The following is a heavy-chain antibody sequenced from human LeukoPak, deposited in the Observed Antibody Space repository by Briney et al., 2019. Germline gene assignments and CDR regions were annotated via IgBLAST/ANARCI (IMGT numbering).Heavy chain of an antibody. V-gene: IGHV4-4*07. CDR3: AREHMVRGVINR. CDR1: GGSISNYY. J-gene: IGHJ4*02. D-gene: IGHD3-10*01. CDR2: IYSSGST. Sequence: ASETLSLTCTVSGGSISNYYWSWIRQPAGKRPEWLGRIYSSGSTNYNPSLESRVTVSVDTSKNQFSLKLSSVTAADTAVYYCAREHMVRGVINRWGQGALVTVSS.